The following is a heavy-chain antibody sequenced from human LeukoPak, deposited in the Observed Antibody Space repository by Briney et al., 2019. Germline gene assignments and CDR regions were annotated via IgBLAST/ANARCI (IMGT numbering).Heavy chain of an antibody. CDR1: GYTFTSYG. D-gene: IGHD2-2*01. CDR3: ATSYCSSTSCYVGDAFDI. Sequence: ASVKVSCKASGYTFTSYGISWVRQAPGQGLEGMGWISAYNGNTNYAQKLQGRVTMTTDTSTSTAYMELRSLRSDDTAVYYCATSYCSSTSCYVGDAFDIWGQGTMVTVSS. V-gene: IGHV1-18*01. J-gene: IGHJ3*02. CDR2: ISAYNGNT.